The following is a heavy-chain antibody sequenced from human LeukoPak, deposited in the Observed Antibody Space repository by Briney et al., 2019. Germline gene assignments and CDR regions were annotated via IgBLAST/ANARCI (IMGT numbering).Heavy chain of an antibody. CDR3: ARHSFYYDSSGYYYYFDY. V-gene: IGHV4-39*01. J-gene: IGHJ4*02. Sequence: SETLSLTCTVSGGSITSSNYYWGWIRQPPGKGLEWIGSIHYSGSTYYNPSLESRVTFSVDTSKNQFSLRLSSVTAADTAVYYCARHSFYYDSSGYYYYFDYWGQGTLVTVSS. D-gene: IGHD3-22*01. CDR2: IHYSGST. CDR1: GGSITSSNYY.